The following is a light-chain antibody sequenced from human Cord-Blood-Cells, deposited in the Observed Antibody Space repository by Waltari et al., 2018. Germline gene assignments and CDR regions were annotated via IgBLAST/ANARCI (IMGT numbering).Light chain of an antibody. J-gene: IGKJ4*01. Sequence: DIVMTQSPDSLAVSLGERATINCKSSQSVLYSSNNKNYLAWYQQKPGQPPKLLIYWASTRESVVPDRFNGSGSGTDFTLTISSLQAEDVAVYYCQQYYSTPLTFGGGTKVEIK. V-gene: IGKV4-1*01. CDR3: QQYYSTPLT. CDR2: WAS. CDR1: QSVLYSSNNKNY.